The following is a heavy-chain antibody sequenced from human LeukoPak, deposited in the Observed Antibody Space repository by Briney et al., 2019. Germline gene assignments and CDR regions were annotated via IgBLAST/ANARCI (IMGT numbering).Heavy chain of an antibody. V-gene: IGHV3-30*02. Sequence: GGSLRLSCAASGFTFSSYGMHWVRQAPGKGLEWVAFIRYDGSNKYYADSVKGRFTISRDNSKSTLYLQMNSLRAEDTAVYYCAEGHHLYSSSWELDYWGQGTLVTVSS. CDR2: IRYDGSNK. J-gene: IGHJ4*02. CDR1: GFTFSSYG. D-gene: IGHD6-13*01. CDR3: AEGHHLYSSSWELDY.